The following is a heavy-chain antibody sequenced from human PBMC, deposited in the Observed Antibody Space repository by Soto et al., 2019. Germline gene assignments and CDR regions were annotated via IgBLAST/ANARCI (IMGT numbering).Heavy chain of an antibody. Sequence: GASVKVSCKASGGTFSSYAISWVRQAPGQGLEWMGGIIPIFGIANYAQKFQGRVTITADESTSTAYVELSSLRSEDTAVYYCARARGYPPGAAAGPYYFDYWGQGTLVTVSS. J-gene: IGHJ4*02. V-gene: IGHV1-69*13. CDR1: GGTFSSYA. D-gene: IGHD6-13*01. CDR2: IIPIFGIA. CDR3: ARARGYPPGAAAGPYYFDY.